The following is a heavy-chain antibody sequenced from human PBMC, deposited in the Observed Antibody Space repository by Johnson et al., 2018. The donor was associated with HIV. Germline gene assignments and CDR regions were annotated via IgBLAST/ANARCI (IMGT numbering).Heavy chain of an antibody. V-gene: IGHV3-30*03. CDR2: ISYDGST. CDR3: ARSGDRIGSCGAGGAFDI. J-gene: IGHJ3*02. D-gene: IGHD2-8*02. Sequence: QVQLVESGGGVVQPGRSLRLSCAASGFTFSSYGMHWVRQAPGKGLECVAVISYDGSTYYADSVKGRFTISRDNSKNTLYLQMNSLRAEDTAVYYCARSGDRIGSCGAGGAFDIWGQGTMVTVSS. CDR1: GFTFSSYG.